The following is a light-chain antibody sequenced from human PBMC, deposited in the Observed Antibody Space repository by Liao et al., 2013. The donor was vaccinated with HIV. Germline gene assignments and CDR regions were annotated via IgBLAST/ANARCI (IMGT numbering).Light chain of an antibody. Sequence: SYELTQPPSVSVSPGQTARITCSGDALPKQYAYWYQQKPGQAPVLVIYRDNERPSGIPERFSGSSSGTTVTLTISGVQAEDEADYYCQLTDSSGIWVFGGGTKLTVL. CDR1: ALPKQY. V-gene: IGLV3-25*03. J-gene: IGLJ3*02. CDR3: QLTDSSGIWV. CDR2: RDN.